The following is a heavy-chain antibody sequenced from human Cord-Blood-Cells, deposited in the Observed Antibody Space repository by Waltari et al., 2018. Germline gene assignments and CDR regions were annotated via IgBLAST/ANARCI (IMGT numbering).Heavy chain of an antibody. CDR3: ARGVSIAARRDIDY. D-gene: IGHD6-6*01. CDR1: GDTFTSYY. CDR2: ISRRGWSP. Sequence: QVQLVQSGAEVKKPGASVKGSCKASGDTFTSYYLHWVRQDPGQGLEWMGIISRRGWSPSYAQTCQGRVTSPRDTSTSTVYRELSSLRSEDTAVYYCARGVSIAARRDIDYWVQGTLVTVSS. V-gene: IGHV1-46*01. J-gene: IGHJ4*02.